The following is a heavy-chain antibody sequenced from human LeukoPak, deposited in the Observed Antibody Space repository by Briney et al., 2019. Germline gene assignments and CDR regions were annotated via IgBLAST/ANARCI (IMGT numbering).Heavy chain of an antibody. CDR1: GFTFSSYW. V-gene: IGHV3-7*01. CDR3: AREVGSASRIHRFDA. Sequence: GESLTLSCAASGFTFSSYWMSWVRQAPGKGLEWVANIKQDGSEKYYVDSVKGRSTIYRDTAKNSRYLQMNSLRAEDTAVYYCAREVGSASRIHRFDAWSQGTLVTVYS. CDR2: IKQDGSEK. D-gene: IGHD2-2*01. J-gene: IGHJ5*02.